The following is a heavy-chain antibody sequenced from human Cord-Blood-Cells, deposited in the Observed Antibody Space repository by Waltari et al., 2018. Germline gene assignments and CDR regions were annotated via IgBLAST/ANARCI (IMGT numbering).Heavy chain of an antibody. CDR1: GGSFSGYY. CDR2: IKQSGST. J-gene: IGHJ5*02. V-gene: IGHV4-34*01. CDR3: ARGLGSSVIVTTHWFDP. Sequence: QVQLQQWGAGLLKPSETLSLTCAVYGGSFSGYYWSWIRQPPGKGLEWIGEIKQSGSTNYNPSLKSRVTISVDTSKNQFSLELSSVTAADTAVYYCARGLGSSVIVTTHWFDPWGLGTLVTVSS. D-gene: IGHD4-4*01.